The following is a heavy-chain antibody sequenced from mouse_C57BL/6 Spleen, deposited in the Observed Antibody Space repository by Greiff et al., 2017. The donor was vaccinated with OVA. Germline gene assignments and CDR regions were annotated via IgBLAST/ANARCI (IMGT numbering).Heavy chain of an antibody. D-gene: IGHD1-1*01. V-gene: IGHV5-6*01. Sequence: EVKLMESGGDLVKPGGSLKLSCAASGFTFSSYGMSWVRQTPDKRLEWVATISSGGSYTYYPDSVKGRFTISRDNAKNTLYLQMSSLKSEDTAMYYCARLDGSSYGYFDVWGTGTTVTVSS. J-gene: IGHJ1*03. CDR3: ARLDGSSYGYFDV. CDR1: GFTFSSYG. CDR2: ISSGGSYT.